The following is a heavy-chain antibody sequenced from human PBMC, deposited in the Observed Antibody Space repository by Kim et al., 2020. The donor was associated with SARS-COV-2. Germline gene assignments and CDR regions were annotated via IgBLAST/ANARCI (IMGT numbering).Heavy chain of an antibody. CDR1: GFTFSNAW. D-gene: IGHD6-19*01. Sequence: GGSLRLSCAASGFTFSNAWMSWVRQAPGKGLEWVGRIKSKTDGGTTDYAAPVKGRFTISRDDSKNTLYLQMNSLKTEDTAVYYCTTAGGGWFSYYFDYWGQGTLVTVSS. CDR2: IKSKTDGGTT. CDR3: TTAGGGWFSYYFDY. V-gene: IGHV3-15*01. J-gene: IGHJ4*02.